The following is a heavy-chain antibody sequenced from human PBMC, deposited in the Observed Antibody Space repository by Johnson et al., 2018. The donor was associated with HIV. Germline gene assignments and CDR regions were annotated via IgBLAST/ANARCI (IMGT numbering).Heavy chain of an antibody. Sequence: VQLVESGGGLIQPGGSLRLSCAASGFTFSNYDMYWVRQATGKGLEWVSGIGTAGDTHYADSLKGRFTISSEDAKNSLYLQMNSLRAGDTAVYYCARGGSHITIFGVDINMGAFDIWGQGTLVTLSS. CDR1: GFTFSNYD. V-gene: IGHV3-13*01. CDR3: ARGGSHITIFGVDINMGAFDI. J-gene: IGHJ3*02. D-gene: IGHD3-3*01. CDR2: IGTAGDT.